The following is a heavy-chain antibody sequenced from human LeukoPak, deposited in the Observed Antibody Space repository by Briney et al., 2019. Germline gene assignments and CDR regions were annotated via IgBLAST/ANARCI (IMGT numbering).Heavy chain of an antibody. J-gene: IGHJ6*03. D-gene: IGHD6-6*01. CDR2: INPNSGGT. CDR3: ARAKPVIAARPNYYMDV. V-gene: IGHV1-2*02. CDR1: GYTFTGYY. Sequence: GASVKVSCKASGYTFTGYYMHWVRQAPGQGLEWRGWINPNSGGTNYAQKFQGRVTMTRDTSISTAYMELSRLRSDDTAVYYCARAKPVIAARPNYYMDVWGKGTTVTVSS.